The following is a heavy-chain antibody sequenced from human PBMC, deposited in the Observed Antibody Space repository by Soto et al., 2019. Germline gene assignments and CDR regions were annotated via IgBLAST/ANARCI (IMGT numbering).Heavy chain of an antibody. CDR2: IYHIGST. J-gene: IGHJ4*02. CDR1: GGSISSPNL. CDR3: ARDPVGVTHFDY. V-gene: IGHV4-4*02. D-gene: IGHD1-26*01. Sequence: SETLSVTCAVAGGSISSPNLWTWVSQPPGKGLEWIGEIYHIGSTTFNPSLKSRVTMSIDTSRNQFSLKLRSVTAADTAVYYCARDPVGVTHFDYWGQGALVTVSS.